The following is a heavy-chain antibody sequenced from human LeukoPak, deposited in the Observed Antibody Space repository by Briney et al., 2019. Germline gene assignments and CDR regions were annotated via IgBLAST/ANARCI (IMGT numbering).Heavy chain of an antibody. Sequence: ASVKVSCEASGYNFIGYYIHWVRQAPGQGLEWMGCINPRSGGTNYAPKFQGWVTMTRDTSITTAYMDMSRLTSDDTAAYYCATTRDYTDAFASWGQGTMVTVSS. J-gene: IGHJ3*01. CDR3: ATTRDYTDAFAS. D-gene: IGHD4-11*01. CDR1: GYNFIGYY. CDR2: INPRSGGT. V-gene: IGHV1-2*04.